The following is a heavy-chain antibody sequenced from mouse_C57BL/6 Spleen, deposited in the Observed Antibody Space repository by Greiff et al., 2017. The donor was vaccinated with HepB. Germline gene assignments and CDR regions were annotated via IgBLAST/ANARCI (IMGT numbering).Heavy chain of an antibody. Sequence: EVQLVESGGGLVKPGGSLKLSCAASGFTFSSYAMSWVRQTPEKRLEWVATISDGGSYTYYPDDVKGRFTISRDNAKNNLYLQMSHLKSEDTAMYYCARDPLYYYGSSWGRFDVWGTGTTVTVSS. D-gene: IGHD1-1*01. CDR3: ARDPLYYYGSSWGRFDV. CDR1: GFTFSSYA. V-gene: IGHV5-4*01. J-gene: IGHJ1*03. CDR2: ISDGGSYT.